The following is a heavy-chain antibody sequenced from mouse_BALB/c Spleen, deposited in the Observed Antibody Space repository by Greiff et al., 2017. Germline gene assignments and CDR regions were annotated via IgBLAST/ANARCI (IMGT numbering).Heavy chain of an antibody. CDR1: GYTFTDYY. CDR2: IYPGSGNT. J-gene: IGHJ2*01. Sequence: QVQLQQSGAELARPGASVKLSCKASGYTFTDYYINWVKQRTGQGLEWIGEIYPGSGNTYYNEKFKGKATLTADKSSSTAYMQLSSLTSEDSAVYFCARLIYDGDYGDYWGQGTTLTVSS. D-gene: IGHD2-3*01. CDR3: ARLIYDGDYGDY. V-gene: IGHV1-77*01.